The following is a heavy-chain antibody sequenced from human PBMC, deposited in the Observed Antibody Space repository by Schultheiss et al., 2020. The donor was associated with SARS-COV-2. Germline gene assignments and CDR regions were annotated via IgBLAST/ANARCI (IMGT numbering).Heavy chain of an antibody. CDR1: GGSISSSSYY. J-gene: IGHJ4*02. V-gene: IGHV4-39*07. D-gene: IGHD2-2*02. Sequence: SETLSLTCTVSGGSISSSSYYWGWIRQPPGKGLEWIGSIYYSGSTNYNPSLKSRVTISVDTSKNQFSLKLSSVTAADTAVYYCARGNSQTCSSTSCYKGRYYFDYWGQGTLVTVSS. CDR2: IYYSGST. CDR3: ARGNSQTCSSTSCYKGRYYFDY.